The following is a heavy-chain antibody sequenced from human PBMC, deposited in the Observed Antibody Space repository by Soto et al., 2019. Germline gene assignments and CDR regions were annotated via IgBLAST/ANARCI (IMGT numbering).Heavy chain of an antibody. J-gene: IGHJ4*02. CDR3: ARDPSITGPYPFDY. CDR1: GFTFSSYS. V-gene: IGHV3-21*01. D-gene: IGHD1-20*01. Sequence: GGSLRLSCAASGFTFSSYSMNWVRQAPGKGLEWVSSISSSSSYIYYADSVKGRFTISRDNAKNSLYLQMNSLRAEDTAVYYCARDPSITGPYPFDYWGQGTLVTVSS. CDR2: ISSSSSYI.